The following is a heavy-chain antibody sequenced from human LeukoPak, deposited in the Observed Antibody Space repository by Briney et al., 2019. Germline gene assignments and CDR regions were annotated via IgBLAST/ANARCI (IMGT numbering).Heavy chain of an antibody. CDR1: GFTFSSYW. J-gene: IGHJ4*02. Sequence: GGSLRLSCAASGFTFSSYWMHWVRQAPGKGLVWVSRINSDGSSTSYADSVKGRFAISRDNAKNTLYLQMNSLRAEDTAVYYCASETYIVVVPAATFDYWGQGTLVTVSS. CDR3: ASETYIVVVPAATFDY. D-gene: IGHD2-2*01. V-gene: IGHV3-74*01. CDR2: INSDGSST.